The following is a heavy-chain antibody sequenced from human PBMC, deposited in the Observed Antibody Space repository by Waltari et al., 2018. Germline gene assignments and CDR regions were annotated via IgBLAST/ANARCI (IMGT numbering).Heavy chain of an antibody. D-gene: IGHD2-21*02. J-gene: IGHJ4*02. V-gene: IGHV4-39*01. CDR1: GGSISSSSYY. Sequence: QLQLQESGPGLVKPSETLSLTCTVSGGSISSSSYYWGWIRQPPGKGQEWIGSIYYSGSTYYHPTLKSRVTLSVATAKNQFSLKLSSVTAADTAVYYCASSVVVTAITPYWGQGTLVTVSS. CDR3: ASSVVVTAITPY. CDR2: IYYSGST.